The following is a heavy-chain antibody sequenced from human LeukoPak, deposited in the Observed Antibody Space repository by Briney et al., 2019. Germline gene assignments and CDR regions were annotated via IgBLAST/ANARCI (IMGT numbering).Heavy chain of an antibody. CDR3: VTGQRLRPELGC. CDR1: GFTFSSYS. Sequence: GGSLRLSCAASGFTFSSYSMNWVRQAPGKGLEWVSSISSSSSYIYYADSVKGRFTISRDNAKNSLYLQMNSLRAEDTAVYYCVTGQRLRPELGCWGQGTLVTVSS. J-gene: IGHJ4*02. CDR2: ISSSSSYI. V-gene: IGHV3-21*01. D-gene: IGHD6-25*01.